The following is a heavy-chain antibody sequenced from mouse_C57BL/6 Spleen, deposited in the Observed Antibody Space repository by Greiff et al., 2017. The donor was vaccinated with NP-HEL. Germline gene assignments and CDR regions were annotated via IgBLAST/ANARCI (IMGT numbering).Heavy chain of an antibody. CDR1: GFNIKDYY. CDR2: IDPEDGET. D-gene: IGHD3-1*01. Sequence: EVQRVESGAELVKPGASVKLSCTASGFNIKDYYMHWVKQRTEQGLEWIGRIDPEDGETEYAPKFQGKATITADTSSNTAYLQLSSLTSEETDDYYCARSGGSYYYAMDCWGTGTSVTVSS. V-gene: IGHV14-2*01. CDR3: ARSGGSYYYAMDC. J-gene: IGHJ4*01.